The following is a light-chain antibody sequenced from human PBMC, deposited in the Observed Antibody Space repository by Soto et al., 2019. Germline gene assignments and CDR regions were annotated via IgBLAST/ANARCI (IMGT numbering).Light chain of an antibody. CDR3: QSYDGSLSNSVL. CDR2: GNN. J-gene: IGLJ2*01. CDR1: TSNIGAGYD. Sequence: QPVLRQPPSVSGAPGQRVTISCTGNTSNIGAGYDVHWYRQLPGTAPKLLIFGNNYRPSGVPDRFSGSKSGTSAYLAITGLQAEDEADYYCQSYDGSLSNSVLFGGGTKVTVL. V-gene: IGLV1-40*01.